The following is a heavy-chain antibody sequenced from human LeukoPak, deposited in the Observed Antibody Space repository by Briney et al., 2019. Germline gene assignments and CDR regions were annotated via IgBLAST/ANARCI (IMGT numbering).Heavy chain of an antibody. CDR2: ISGSGGST. J-gene: IGHJ4*02. V-gene: IGHV3-23*01. Sequence: PGGSLRLSCAAAGFSFNSYAMSWLRQAPGKGLEWVSAISGSGGSTYYADSVKGRFTISSDNSKNTLYLQMNSLRAEDTGVYYCAKAETKSYGSGSYLFYYWGEGTLVTVST. CDR1: GFSFNSYA. CDR3: AKAETKSYGSGSYLFYY. D-gene: IGHD3-10*01.